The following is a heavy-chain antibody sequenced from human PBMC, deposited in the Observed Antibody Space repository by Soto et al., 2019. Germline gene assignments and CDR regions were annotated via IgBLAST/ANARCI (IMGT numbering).Heavy chain of an antibody. J-gene: IGHJ4*02. CDR1: GFTFITYA. CDR3: ANAMRQQSALEGIDY. V-gene: IGHV3-23*01. Sequence: EVQLLESGGGLVQPGGSLRLSCAGTGFTFITYAMNWVRQAPGKGLEWVSTVTASGRTTYYSDSVEGRFTIYSDNSKNTVYLEMSSRRVNDTAVYYCANAMRQQSALEGIDYWGQRTLVPVSS. CDR2: VTASGRTT. D-gene: IGHD6-13*01.